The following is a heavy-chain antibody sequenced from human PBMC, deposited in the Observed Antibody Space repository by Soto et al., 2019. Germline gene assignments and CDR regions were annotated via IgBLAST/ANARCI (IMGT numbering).Heavy chain of an antibody. V-gene: IGHV3-48*01. J-gene: IGHJ4*02. CDR2: ISSSSSTI. D-gene: IGHD5-18*01. Sequence: EVQLVESGGGLVQPGGSLRLSCAASGFTFSSYSMNWFRQAPGKGLEWVSYISSSSSTIYYADSVKGRFTISRDNAKNSLYLQMNSLRAEDTAVYYCARNSLKGRGYSYVFDYWGQGTLVTVSS. CDR1: GFTFSSYS. CDR3: ARNSLKGRGYSYVFDY.